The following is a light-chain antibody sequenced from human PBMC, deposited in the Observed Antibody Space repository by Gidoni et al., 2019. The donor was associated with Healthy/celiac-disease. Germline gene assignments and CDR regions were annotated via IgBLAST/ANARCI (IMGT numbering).Light chain of an antibody. CDR2: QDS. V-gene: IGLV3-1*01. CDR1: KLGDKY. CDR3: QAWDSSTEDVV. J-gene: IGLJ2*01. Sequence: SYELTQPPSVSVSPGQTASIPCSGDKLGDKYACWYQQKPGQSPVLVIYQDSKRPSGIPERFSGSNSGNTATLTISGTQAMDEADYDCQAWDSSTEDVVFGGGTKLTVL.